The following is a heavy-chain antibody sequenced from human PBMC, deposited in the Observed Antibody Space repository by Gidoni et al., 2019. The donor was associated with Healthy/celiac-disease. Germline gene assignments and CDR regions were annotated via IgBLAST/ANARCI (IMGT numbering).Heavy chain of an antibody. CDR3: ARDHFGGYSYGYENLWYFDL. J-gene: IGHJ2*01. CDR1: GGSISSSSYY. Sequence: QLQLQESGPGLVKPSETLSLTCTVSGGSISSSSYYWGWIRQPPGKGLEWIGSIYYSGSTYYNPSLKSRVTISVDTSKNQFSLKLSSVTAADTAVYYCARDHFGGYSYGYENLWYFDLWGRGTLVTVSS. D-gene: IGHD5-18*01. V-gene: IGHV4-39*07. CDR2: IYYSGST.